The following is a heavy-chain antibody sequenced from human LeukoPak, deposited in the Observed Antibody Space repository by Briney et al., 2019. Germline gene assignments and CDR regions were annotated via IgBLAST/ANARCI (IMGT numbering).Heavy chain of an antibody. CDR3: ARDLRFYDY. V-gene: IGHV3-7*01. Sequence: GGSLRLSCAASGFTFSSYWMSWVRRALVKGLEWVANIKQDGSEKYYVDSVKGRFTISRDNAKSSLYLQMNSLRAEDTAVYYCARDLRFYDYWGQGTLVTVSS. J-gene: IGHJ4*02. D-gene: IGHD3-3*01. CDR2: IKQDGSEK. CDR1: GFTFSSYW.